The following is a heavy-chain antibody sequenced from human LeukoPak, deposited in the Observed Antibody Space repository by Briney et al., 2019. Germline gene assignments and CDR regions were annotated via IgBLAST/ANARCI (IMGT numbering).Heavy chain of an antibody. CDR3: AKSSSLVVITNFDY. V-gene: IGHV3-23*01. J-gene: IGHJ4*02. CDR2: ISGGAIST. D-gene: IGHD3-22*01. CDR1: EFTFSSYA. Sequence: GGSLRLSCAASEFTFSSYAMSWVRQAPGKGLEWVSGISGGAISTYYADSVKGRFTISRDNSKNTLYLQMNSLRAEDTAAYYCAKSSSLVVITNFDYWGQGTLVTVSS.